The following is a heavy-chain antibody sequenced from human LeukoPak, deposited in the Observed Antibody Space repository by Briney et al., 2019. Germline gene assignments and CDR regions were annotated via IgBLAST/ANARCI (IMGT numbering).Heavy chain of an antibody. CDR2: INPNSGGT. J-gene: IGHJ4*02. D-gene: IGHD3-22*01. CDR3: ARIYDSSGYQVDY. Sequence: ASVKLSCKASGYTVTGYYMHWVRQSPGQGLEWMGWINPNSGGTNYAQKFQCRVTMTRAASISTANMELSRLRSDDTAVYYCARIYDSSGYQVDYWGQGTLVTVSS. CDR1: GYTVTGYY. V-gene: IGHV1-2*02.